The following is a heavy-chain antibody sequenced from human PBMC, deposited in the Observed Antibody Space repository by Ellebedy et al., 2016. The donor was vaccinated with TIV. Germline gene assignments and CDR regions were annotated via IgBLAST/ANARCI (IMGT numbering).Heavy chain of an antibody. D-gene: IGHD4-17*01. CDR1: GYTFTSYG. Sequence: ASVKVSCXASGYTFTSYGISWVRQAPGQGLEWMGWISAYNGNTNYAQKLQGRVTMTTDTSTSTAYMELRSLRSDDTAVYYCARGLDDYGDYAADYWGQGTLVTVSS. V-gene: IGHV1-18*01. J-gene: IGHJ4*02. CDR2: ISAYNGNT. CDR3: ARGLDDYGDYAADY.